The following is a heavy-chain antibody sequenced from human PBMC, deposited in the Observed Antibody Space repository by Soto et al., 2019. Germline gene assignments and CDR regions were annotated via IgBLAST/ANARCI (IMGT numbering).Heavy chain of an antibody. CDR1: GFIFKNYA. Sequence: GGSLRLSCAVSGFIFKNYALNWVRQAPGKGLEWVASITRDGYNKYYADSVKGRFTISRDNSKNTLSLQMTALRVEDSSVYYCTKSSGGSSSVRMDYWGPGTLATVYS. V-gene: IGHV3-30*04. CDR2: ITRDGYNK. D-gene: IGHD6-6*01. CDR3: TKSSGGSSSVRMDY. J-gene: IGHJ4*02.